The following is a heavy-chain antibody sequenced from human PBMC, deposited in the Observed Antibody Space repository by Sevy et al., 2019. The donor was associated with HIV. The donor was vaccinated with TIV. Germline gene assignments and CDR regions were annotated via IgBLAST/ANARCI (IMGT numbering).Heavy chain of an antibody. CDR1: GFSFSQYS. CDR2: ISGTSGTI. V-gene: IGHV3-48*02. CDR3: ARVVLYYDANYCDY. D-gene: IGHD3-22*01. J-gene: IGHJ4*02. Sequence: GGSLRLSCAASGFSFSQYSMNWVRQAPGKGLEWLSYISGTSGTIYYAASVKGRFTISRDNAKNSVYLQMNSLRDEDTAVYYCARVVLYYDANYCDYCGQGALVTVSS.